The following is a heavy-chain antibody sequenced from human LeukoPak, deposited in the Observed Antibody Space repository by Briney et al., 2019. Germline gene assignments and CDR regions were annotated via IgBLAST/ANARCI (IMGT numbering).Heavy chain of an antibody. D-gene: IGHD3-10*01. CDR3: ARGSTLYYFRD. CDR2: INPNSGDT. V-gene: IGHV1-2*02. Sequence: ASVKVSCRASGYSFTGYYMHWVRQAPGQGLEWMGWINPNSGDTDCVQKFQGRVTMTRDTSISTAYMELNRLTSDDTAVYYCARGSTLYYFRDWGQGTLVTVSS. J-gene: IGHJ4*02. CDR1: GYSFTGYY.